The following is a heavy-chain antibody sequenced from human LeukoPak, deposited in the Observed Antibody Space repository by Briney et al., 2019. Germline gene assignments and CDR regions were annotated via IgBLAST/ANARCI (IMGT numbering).Heavy chain of an antibody. CDR1: GGSFSGYY. CDR2: INHSGST. V-gene: IGHV4-34*01. CDR3: ASKTEIGIAAAGSLDY. Sequence: SETLSLTCAVYGGSFSGYYWSWIRQPPGKGLEWIGEINHSGSTNYNPSLKSRVTISVDTSKNQFSLKLSSVTAADTAVYYCASKTEIGIAAAGSLDYWGQGTLVTVSP. J-gene: IGHJ4*02. D-gene: IGHD6-13*01.